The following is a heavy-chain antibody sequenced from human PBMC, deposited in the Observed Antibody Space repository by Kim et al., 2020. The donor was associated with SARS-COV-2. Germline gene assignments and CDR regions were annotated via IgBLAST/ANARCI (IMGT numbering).Heavy chain of an antibody. J-gene: IGHJ6*02. V-gene: IGHV3-48*03. CDR1: GFTFSSYE. Sequence: GGSLRLSCAASGFTFSSYEMNWVRQAPGKGLEWVAYIRSGGSTIYYADSVKGRFTISRDNAKNSLYLQMNSLRAEDTAVYYCARGTENYDCYGMYVRGHGPTVTASS. CDR3: ARGTENYDCYGMYV. CDR2: IRSGGSTI.